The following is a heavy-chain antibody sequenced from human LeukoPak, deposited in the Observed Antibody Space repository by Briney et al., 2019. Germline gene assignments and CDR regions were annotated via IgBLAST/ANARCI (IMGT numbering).Heavy chain of an antibody. CDR2: ISYDGSNK. CDR1: GFTFSNYG. V-gene: IGHV3-30*18. J-gene: IGHJ4*02. CDR3: AKDGVVSGSYVY. Sequence: GGSLRLSCAASGFTFSNYGMHWVRQAPGKGLEWVAVISYDGSNKYYADSVKGRFTISRDNSKNTLYLQMNSLRAEDTAVYYCAKDGVVSGSYVYWGQGTLVTVSS. D-gene: IGHD1-26*01.